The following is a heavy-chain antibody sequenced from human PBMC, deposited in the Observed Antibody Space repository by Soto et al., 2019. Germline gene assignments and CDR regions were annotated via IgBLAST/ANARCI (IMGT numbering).Heavy chain of an antibody. V-gene: IGHV1-69*12. Sequence: QVQLVQSGAEVKKPGSSVKVSCKASGGTFSSYAISWVRQAPGHGLEWMGGIIPIFGTSDYAQKFQGRVTITADESTSTAYMELSSLRSEDTAVYYCASVETQRYYYGMDVWGQGTTVTVSS. D-gene: IGHD2-15*01. CDR3: ASVETQRYYYGMDV. CDR1: GGTFSSYA. CDR2: IIPIFGTS. J-gene: IGHJ6*02.